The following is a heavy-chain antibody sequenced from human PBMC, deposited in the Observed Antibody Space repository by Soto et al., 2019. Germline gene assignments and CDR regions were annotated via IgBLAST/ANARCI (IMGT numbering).Heavy chain of an antibody. V-gene: IGHV1-18*04. Sequence: ASVKVSCKASGYTFTSYGISWVRQAPGQGLEWMGWISAYNGNTNYAQKLQGRVTMTTDTSTSTAYMELRSLRSDDTAVYYCARDSFIVVVPAPNGLDPWGQGTLVTVFS. CDR3: ARDSFIVVVPAPNGLDP. D-gene: IGHD2-2*01. J-gene: IGHJ5*02. CDR1: GYTFTSYG. CDR2: ISAYNGNT.